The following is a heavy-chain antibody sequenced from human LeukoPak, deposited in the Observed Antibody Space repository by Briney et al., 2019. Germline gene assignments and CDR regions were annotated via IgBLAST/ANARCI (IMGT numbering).Heavy chain of an antibody. J-gene: IGHJ4*02. CDR1: GFTVSSNY. D-gene: IGHD3-22*01. CDR2: ISGSGGST. Sequence: GGSLRLSCAASGFTVSSNYMSWVRQAPGKGLEWVSAISGSGGSTYHADSVKGRFTISRDNSKNTLYLQMNSLRAEDTAVYYCAKTTYYYDSSGYPVFGYWGQGTLVTVSS. V-gene: IGHV3-23*01. CDR3: AKTTYYYDSSGYPVFGY.